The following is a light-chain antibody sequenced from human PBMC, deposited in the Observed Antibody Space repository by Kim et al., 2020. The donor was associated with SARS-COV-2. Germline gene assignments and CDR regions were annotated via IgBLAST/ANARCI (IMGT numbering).Light chain of an antibody. Sequence: VSPGQPARITCSGDVLSRTYSRWLQQKPGPAPLVVIYKDTERPSGISERFSGSNSGTTVTLTISGAQVEDEADYYCSSAADNSVWMFGGGTQLTVL. J-gene: IGLJ3*02. V-gene: IGLV3-27*01. CDR3: SSAADNSVWM. CDR1: VLSRTY. CDR2: KDT.